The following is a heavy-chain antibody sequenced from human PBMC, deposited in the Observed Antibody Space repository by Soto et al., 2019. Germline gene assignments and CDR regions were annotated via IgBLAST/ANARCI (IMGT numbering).Heavy chain of an antibody. CDR3: AREGQQPVGGGNWFDP. Sequence: QVQLVQSGAEVKKPGSSVKVSCKASGGTFSSYTISWVRQAPGQGLEWMGRIIPILGIANYAQKFQGRVTITADKSTSTAYMELSSLRSEDTAVYYCAREGQQPVGGGNWFDPWGQGTLVTVSS. J-gene: IGHJ5*02. D-gene: IGHD6-13*01. CDR1: GGTFSSYT. V-gene: IGHV1-69*08. CDR2: IIPILGIA.